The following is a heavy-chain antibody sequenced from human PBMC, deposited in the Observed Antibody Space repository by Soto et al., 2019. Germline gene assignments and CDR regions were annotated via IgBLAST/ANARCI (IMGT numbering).Heavy chain of an antibody. V-gene: IGHV1-24*01. Sequence: EASVKVSCKVSGYTLTELSMHWVRQAPGKGLEWMGGFDPEDGETIYAQKFQGRVNMTEDTSTDTAYMELSSLRSEDTAVYYCATVGYCSGGSCPDYWGQGTLVTVSS. CDR2: FDPEDGET. D-gene: IGHD2-15*01. CDR3: ATVGYCSGGSCPDY. J-gene: IGHJ4*02. CDR1: GYTLTELS.